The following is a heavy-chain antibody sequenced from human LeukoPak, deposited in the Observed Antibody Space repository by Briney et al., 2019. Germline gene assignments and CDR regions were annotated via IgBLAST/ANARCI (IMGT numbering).Heavy chain of an antibody. CDR1: GFTFSNAY. D-gene: IGHD2-21*01. V-gene: IGHV3-15*07. J-gene: IGHJ4*02. CDR3: ITPLPYSAQ. CDR2: IKPKTDGETT. Sequence: GGPLRLSCAASGFTFSNAYMNWVRQAPGKGLEWVGRIKPKTDGETTEYAAPVKGRFSISRDDSKNMLYLQMNSLKTEDTAVYYCITPLPYSAQGGQGTLVTVSS.